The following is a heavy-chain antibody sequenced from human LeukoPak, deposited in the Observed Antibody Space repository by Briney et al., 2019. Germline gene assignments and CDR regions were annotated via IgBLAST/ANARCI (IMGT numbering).Heavy chain of an antibody. CDR3: ARARDGYNTD. Sequence: PSETLSLTXTVSGGSISSYYWSWIRQPPGKGLEWIGYIYYSGSTNYNPSLKSRVTISVDTSKNQFSLKLSSVTAADTAVYYCARARDGYNTDWGQGTLVTDSS. V-gene: IGHV4-59*01. CDR1: GGSISSYY. D-gene: IGHD5-24*01. J-gene: IGHJ4*02. CDR2: IYYSGST.